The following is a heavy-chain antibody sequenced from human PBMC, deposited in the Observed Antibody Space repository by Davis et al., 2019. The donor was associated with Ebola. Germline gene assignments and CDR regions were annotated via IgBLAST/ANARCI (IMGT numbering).Heavy chain of an antibody. Sequence: PGGSLRLSCAASGFTFSSYSMNWVRQAPGKGLEWVSSISSSSSYIYYADSVKGRFTISRDNSKNTLYLQMGSLRAEDMAVYYCAREGPTTIFDYWGQGTLVTVSS. J-gene: IGHJ4*02. CDR3: AREGPTTIFDY. V-gene: IGHV3-21*01. D-gene: IGHD5-12*01. CDR1: GFTFSSYS. CDR2: ISSSSSYI.